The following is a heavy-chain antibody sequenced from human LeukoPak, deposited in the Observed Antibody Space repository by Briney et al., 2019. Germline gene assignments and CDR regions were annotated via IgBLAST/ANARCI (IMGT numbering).Heavy chain of an antibody. D-gene: IGHD1-1*01. CDR1: GFTFSSYA. CDR3: VKYTSGYNWNDHYFDY. CDR2: ISSNGGST. J-gene: IGHJ4*02. Sequence: GGSLRLSCSASGFTFSSYAMHWVRQAPGKGLEYVSAISSNGGSTYYADSVKGRFTISRDNSKNTLYLQMSSLRAEDTAVYYCVKYTSGYNWNDHYFDYWDQGTLVTVSS. V-gene: IGHV3-64D*06.